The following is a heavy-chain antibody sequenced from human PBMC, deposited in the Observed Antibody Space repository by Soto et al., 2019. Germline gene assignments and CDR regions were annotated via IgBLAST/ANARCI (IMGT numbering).Heavy chain of an antibody. Sequence: GESLKISCKGSGYSFTSYWISWVRQMPGKGLEWMGRIDPSDSYTNYSPSFQGLVTISADKSISTAYLQWSSLKASDTAMYYCARIGTGMAGLYGMDVWGQGTTVTVSS. V-gene: IGHV5-10-1*01. CDR1: GYSFTSYW. CDR3: ARIGTGMAGLYGMDV. CDR2: IDPSDSYT. J-gene: IGHJ6*02. D-gene: IGHD6-13*01.